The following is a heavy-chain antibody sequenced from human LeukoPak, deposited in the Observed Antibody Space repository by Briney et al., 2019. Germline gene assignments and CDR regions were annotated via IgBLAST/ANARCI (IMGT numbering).Heavy chain of an antibody. Sequence: GGSLRLSCAASGFTFSDFTMHWVRQLPGRGLEWVSGISWNSGDIDYADSVWGRFTISRDNAKSSLYLQMNSLREDDTALYFCTRDVDSDSWGQGTLVTVSS. J-gene: IGHJ4*02. CDR3: TRDVDSDS. D-gene: IGHD3-3*01. CDR2: ISWNSGDI. CDR1: GFTFSDFT. V-gene: IGHV3-9*01.